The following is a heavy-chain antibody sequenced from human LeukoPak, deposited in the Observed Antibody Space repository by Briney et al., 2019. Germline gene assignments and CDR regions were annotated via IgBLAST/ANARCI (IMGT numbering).Heavy chain of an antibody. CDR1: GFTFSSYV. Sequence: PGGSLRLSCSASGFTFSSYVRHWVRRAPGKGLEYVSAISSNGDSAYYADSVKGRFTISRDNSKNTLYLQMSSLRTEDTAVYYCVKVKGIVVAGTGFDYWGQGTLVTVSS. CDR3: VKVKGIVVAGTGFDY. D-gene: IGHD6-19*01. J-gene: IGHJ4*02. V-gene: IGHV3-64D*06. CDR2: ISSNGDSA.